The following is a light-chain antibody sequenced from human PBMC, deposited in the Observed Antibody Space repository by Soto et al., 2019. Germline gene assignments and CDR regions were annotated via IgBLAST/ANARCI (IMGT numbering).Light chain of an antibody. CDR1: GSDVGDSSH. CDR3: TSYATGDTFP. Sequence: QSALTQPRSVSGSPGQSVTISCTATGSDVGDSSHVSWYQLHPGKAPKLMIYGVDKRPSGVPDRFSGSKSGNTASLTVSGLQAEDEADYYCTSYATGDTFPFGGGTKVTVL. V-gene: IGLV2-11*01. J-gene: IGLJ2*01. CDR2: GVD.